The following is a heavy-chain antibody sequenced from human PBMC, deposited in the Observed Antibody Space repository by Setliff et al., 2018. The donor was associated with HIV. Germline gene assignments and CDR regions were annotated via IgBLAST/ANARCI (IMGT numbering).Heavy chain of an antibody. V-gene: IGHV5-51*01. CDR1: GYSFATYW. J-gene: IGHJ3*02. D-gene: IGHD3-9*01. Sequence: PGESLKISCKGSGYSFATYWIGWVRQMPGKGLEWMGITYPGDSDTRYSPSFQGQVTISADKSINTAYLQWSSLKASDTAMYYCARHRDYNFLTGRNDAFHIWGQGTMVT. CDR2: TYPGDSDT. CDR3: ARHRDYNFLTGRNDAFHI.